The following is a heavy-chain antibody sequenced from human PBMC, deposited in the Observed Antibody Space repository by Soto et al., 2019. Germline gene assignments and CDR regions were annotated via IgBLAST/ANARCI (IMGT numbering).Heavy chain of an antibody. CDR2: VNPSGGHT. D-gene: IGHD2-21*02. V-gene: IGHV1-46*01. CDR3: ARGGHVVVVTAALDY. J-gene: IGHJ4*02. Sequence: QVQLMQSGAEVKKPGASVKVSCKASGYTFTDYYIHWVRQAPGQGLEWMGTVNPSGGHTTYAQHFLGRVTTTRDTSTSTLYMELTSLTSDDTAIYYWARGGHVVVVTAALDYWGQGTLVTVSS. CDR1: GYTFTDYY.